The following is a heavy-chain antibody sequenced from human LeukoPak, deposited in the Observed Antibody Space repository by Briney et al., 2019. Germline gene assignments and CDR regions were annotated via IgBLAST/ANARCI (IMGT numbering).Heavy chain of an antibody. CDR1: GFTFSSYG. V-gene: IGHV3-23*01. CDR3: AKDRGMVTMIHIEPYDY. CDR2: ISGSGGST. J-gene: IGHJ4*02. D-gene: IGHD3-22*01. Sequence: GGSLRLSCAASGFTFSSYGMSWVRQAPGKGLEWVSAISGSGGSTYYADSVKGRFTISRDNSKNTLYLQMNSLRAEDTAVYYCAKDRGMVTMIHIEPYDYWGQGTLVTVSS.